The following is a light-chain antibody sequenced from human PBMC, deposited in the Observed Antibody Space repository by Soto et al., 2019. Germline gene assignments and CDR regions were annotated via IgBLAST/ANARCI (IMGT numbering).Light chain of an antibody. J-gene: IGLJ7*01. CDR3: RSFTSKSTLI. CDR1: IRDVGAYNL. CDR2: EVR. V-gene: IGLV2-14*01. Sequence: SALTQPASMSGSPGQSITISCAGTIRDVGAYNLVSWYQQYPGRAPQLILYEVRNRPSGISFRLSGFKSGNTASLTISGLQAEDEADYYCRSFTSKSTLIFGGGTQLTVL.